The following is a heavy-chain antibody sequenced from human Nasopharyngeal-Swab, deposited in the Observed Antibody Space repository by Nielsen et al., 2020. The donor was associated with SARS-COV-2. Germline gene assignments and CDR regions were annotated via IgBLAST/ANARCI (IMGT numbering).Heavy chain of an antibody. CDR3: ARGYCSGGSCYSDYYYGMDV. D-gene: IGHD2-15*01. V-gene: IGHV4-61*02. Sequence: WIHQPPGKGLEWIGRIYTSGSTNYNPSLKSRVTISVDTSKNQFSLKLSSVTAADTAVYYCARGYCSGGSCYSDYYYGMDVWGQGTTVTVSS. CDR2: IYTSGST. J-gene: IGHJ6*02.